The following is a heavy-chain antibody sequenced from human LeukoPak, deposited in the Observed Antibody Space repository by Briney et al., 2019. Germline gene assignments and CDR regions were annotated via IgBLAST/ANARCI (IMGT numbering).Heavy chain of an antibody. V-gene: IGHV3-15*01. CDR3: TSRIVGATGGIDY. Sequence: GGSLRLSCAASGFTFSNAWMSWVRQAPGKGLEWVGRIKSKTDGGTTDYAAPVKGRFTISRDDSKNTLYLQMNSLKTEDTAVYYCTSRIVGATGGIDYWGQGTLVTVSS. D-gene: IGHD1-26*01. J-gene: IGHJ4*02. CDR1: GFTFSNAW. CDR2: IKSKTDGGTT.